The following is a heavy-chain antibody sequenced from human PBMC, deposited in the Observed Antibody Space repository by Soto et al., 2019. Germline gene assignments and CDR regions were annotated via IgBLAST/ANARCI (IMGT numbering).Heavy chain of an antibody. CDR1: GGSISSYY. Sequence: SETLSLTCTVSGGSISSYYWNWIRQPAGRGLEWIGRIYSSGITNYNPSLKSRVTMSVDTSNNHISLKLRSVTAADTAVYYCARGGVATTFDYWGQGIVATVSS. V-gene: IGHV4-4*07. D-gene: IGHD5-12*01. J-gene: IGHJ4*02. CDR2: IYSSGIT. CDR3: ARGGVATTFDY.